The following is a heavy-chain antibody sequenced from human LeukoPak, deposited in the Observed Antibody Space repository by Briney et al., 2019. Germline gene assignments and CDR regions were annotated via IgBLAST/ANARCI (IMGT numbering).Heavy chain of an antibody. V-gene: IGHV3-30-3*01. J-gene: IGHJ5*02. D-gene: IGHD3-3*01. CDR1: GFTFSSYA. CDR2: ISYDGSNK. CDR3: AREGYYDFWSGYYKSWVNWFDP. Sequence: QSGGSLRLSCAASGFTFSSYAMHWVRQAPGKGLEWVAVISYDGSNKYYADSVKGRFTISRDNSKNTLYLQMNSLRAEDTAVYYCAREGYYDFWSGYYKSWVNWFDPWGQGTLVTVSS.